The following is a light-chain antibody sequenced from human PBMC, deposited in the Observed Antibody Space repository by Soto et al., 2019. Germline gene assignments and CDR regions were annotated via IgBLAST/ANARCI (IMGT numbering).Light chain of an antibody. V-gene: IGKV3-11*01. CDR2: DAS. J-gene: IGKJ4*01. CDR1: QSVGTY. Sequence: EIVLTQSPATLSLSPGERASLSCRASQSVGTYLAWYQQKPGQAPRLLIYDASSRSVGVAPRFRGSGSGPDFTINIAYVEPEDVAVYYFHQRSTWPLTFGGGTRVEF. CDR3: HQRSTWPLT.